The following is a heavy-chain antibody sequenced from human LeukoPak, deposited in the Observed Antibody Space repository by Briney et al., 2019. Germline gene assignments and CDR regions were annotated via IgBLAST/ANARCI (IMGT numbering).Heavy chain of an antibody. J-gene: IGHJ3*02. CDR2: IYPGDSDT. Sequence: GESLKISCKGSGYSFTSYWIGWVRQMPGKGLEWMGIIYPGDSDTRYSPSFQGQVTISADKSISTAYLQWSSLKASDTAMYYCASVYYYDSSGLVAFDIWGQGTMVTVSS. D-gene: IGHD3-22*01. CDR3: ASVYYYDSSGLVAFDI. V-gene: IGHV5-51*01. CDR1: GYSFTSYW.